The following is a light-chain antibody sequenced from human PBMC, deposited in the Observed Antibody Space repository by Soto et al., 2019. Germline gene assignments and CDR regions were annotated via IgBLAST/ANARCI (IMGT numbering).Light chain of an antibody. CDR2: DAF. Sequence: MQSPAALSVSKDDSVTIPCRASQIFSSKLAWYQQKPGKAPRLIINDAFNRDTGIPARFSGSGSGTDFTLTISGLEAEDFAPYYCQHPSIWLSAFGHGAKVDIK. V-gene: IGKV3-11*01. CDR1: QIFSSK. J-gene: IGKJ1*01. CDR3: QHPSIWLSA.